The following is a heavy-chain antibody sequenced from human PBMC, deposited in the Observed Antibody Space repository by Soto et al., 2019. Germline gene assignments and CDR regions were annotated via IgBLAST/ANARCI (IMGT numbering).Heavy chain of an antibody. D-gene: IGHD3-10*01. V-gene: IGHV1-18*01. Sequence: ASVKVSCKASGYTFTNYGIIWVRQAPGQGLEWMGWINAYNGNTNYAQNLQGRVTMTTDTSTSTAYMELRSLRSDDTAVYYCARDLYGSGSPDDSWFDPWGQGTLVTVSS. J-gene: IGHJ5*02. CDR1: GYTFTNYG. CDR2: INAYNGNT. CDR3: ARDLYGSGSPDDSWFDP.